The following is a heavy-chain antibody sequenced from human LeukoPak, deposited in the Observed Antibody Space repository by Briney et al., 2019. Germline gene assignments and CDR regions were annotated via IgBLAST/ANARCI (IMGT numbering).Heavy chain of an antibody. Sequence: GSLRLSCSASGFTFSISAMNWVRQAPGKGLEWVSVIYSGGSTYYADSVKGRFTISRDNSKSTVYLQMNSLRGEDTAVYFCARGSIEHDYWGQGTLVTVSS. CDR2: IYSGGST. D-gene: IGHD2/OR15-2a*01. V-gene: IGHV3-53*01. CDR3: ARGSIEHDY. J-gene: IGHJ4*02. CDR1: GFTFSISA.